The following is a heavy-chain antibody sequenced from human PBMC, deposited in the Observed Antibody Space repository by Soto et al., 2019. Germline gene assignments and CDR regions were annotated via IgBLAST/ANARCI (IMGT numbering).Heavy chain of an antibody. CDR2: ISNDGSDK. Sequence: QVQLVESGGGVVQPGRSLRLSCAASGFIFNHYGMHWVRQAPGKGLEWVAAISNDGSDKYYAHSVKGRLTLSRDNSKNTVYLQMNSLRGEDTAVYYCAKDQGIAASHGIDWGQGTMVTVSS. V-gene: IGHV3-30*18. CDR3: AKDQGIAASHGID. D-gene: IGHD6-13*01. J-gene: IGHJ3*01. CDR1: GFIFNHYG.